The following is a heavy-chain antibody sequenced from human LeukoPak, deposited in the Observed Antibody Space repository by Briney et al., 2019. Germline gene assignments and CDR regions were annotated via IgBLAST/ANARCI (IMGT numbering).Heavy chain of an antibody. J-gene: IGHJ4*02. V-gene: IGHV1-2*02. CDR3: ARVLDSSPRAAQDY. D-gene: IGHD6-13*01. Sequence: GASVKVSCKASGYTFTGYYMHWVRQAPGQGLEWMGWINPNSGGTNYAQKFQGRVTMTRDTSISTAYMELSRLRSDDTAVYYCARVLDSSPRAAQDYWGQGTLVIVSS. CDR1: GYTFTGYY. CDR2: INPNSGGT.